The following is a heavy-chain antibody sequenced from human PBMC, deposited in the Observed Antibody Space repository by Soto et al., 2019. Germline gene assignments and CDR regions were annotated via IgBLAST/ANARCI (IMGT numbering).Heavy chain of an antibody. CDR1: GFTFSSYG. D-gene: IGHD5-18*01. CDR2: IWYDGSNK. Sequence: QVQLVESGGGVVQPGRSLRLSCAASGFTFSSYGMRWVRQAPGKGLQWVVVIWYDGSNKYYADSVKGRFTISRDNSKNTLYLQMNSLRAEDTAVYYCARDSWIQLWSLDYWGQGTLVTVSS. CDR3: ARDSWIQLWSLDY. J-gene: IGHJ4*02. V-gene: IGHV3-33*01.